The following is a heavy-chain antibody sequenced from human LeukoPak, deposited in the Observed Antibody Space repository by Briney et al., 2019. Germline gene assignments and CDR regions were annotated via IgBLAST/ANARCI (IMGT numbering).Heavy chain of an antibody. D-gene: IGHD1-26*01. V-gene: IGHV4-34*01. Sequence: SETLSLTCTVSGGSISSYYWSWIRQPPGKGLEWIGEINHSGSTNYNPPLKSRVTISIDTSKKQFSLHLSSVIAADTAVYYCAGSGNYYHFEYWGQGTLVTVSS. J-gene: IGHJ4*02. CDR1: GGSISSYY. CDR3: AGSGNYYHFEY. CDR2: INHSGST.